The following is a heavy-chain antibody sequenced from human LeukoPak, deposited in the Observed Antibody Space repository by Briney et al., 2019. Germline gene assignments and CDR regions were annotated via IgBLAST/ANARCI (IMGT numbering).Heavy chain of an antibody. Sequence: SVKVSCKASGGTFSSYAISWVQQAPGQGLEWMGGIIPIFGTANYAQKFQGRVTITTDESTSTAYMELSSLRSEDTAVYYCARSIVVVTAFDYWGQGTLVTVSS. CDR2: IIPIFGTA. D-gene: IGHD2-21*02. V-gene: IGHV1-69*05. CDR3: ARSIVVVTAFDY. J-gene: IGHJ4*02. CDR1: GGTFSSYA.